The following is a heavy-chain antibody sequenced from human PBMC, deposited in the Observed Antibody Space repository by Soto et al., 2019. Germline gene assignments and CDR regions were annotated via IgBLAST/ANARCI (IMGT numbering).Heavy chain of an antibody. CDR3: ASPKGAYSSGYYDFDF. CDR2: IIPLFGTA. Sequence: QVQLEQSGGEVKQPGSSVRVSCKTSGGTFSTYAINWVRQAPGQGLEWMGAIIPLFGTADYSQKIQGRVTITADESTSKAYMELSSLRFDDTAVYFCASPKGAYSSGYYDFDFWGQGTLVTVSS. D-gene: IGHD6-19*01. V-gene: IGHV1-69*01. J-gene: IGHJ4*02. CDR1: GGTFSTYA.